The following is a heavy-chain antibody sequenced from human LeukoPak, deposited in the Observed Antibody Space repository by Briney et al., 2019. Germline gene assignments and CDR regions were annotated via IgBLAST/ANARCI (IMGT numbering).Heavy chain of an antibody. D-gene: IGHD3-3*01. J-gene: IGHJ4*02. CDR2: IKKDGGDK. CDR3: ARGGDDFWSGYFY. V-gene: IGHV3-7*04. Sequence: PGGSLRLSCAASGFPFSNYWMSWVRQAPGKGLEWVANIKKDGGDKYYVDSVKGRFTISRDNAKNSLYLQMNSLRAEDTAVYYCARGGDDFWSGYFYWGQGTLVTVSS. CDR1: GFPFSNYW.